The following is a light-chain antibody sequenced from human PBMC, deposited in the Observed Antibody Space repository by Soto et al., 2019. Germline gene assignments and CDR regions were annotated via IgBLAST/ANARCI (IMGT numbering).Light chain of an antibody. CDR3: LSYTISTTYV. CDR2: DVN. V-gene: IGLV2-14*03. Sequence: QSALTQPASVSGSPGQSITISCTGTSSDVGAYNHVSWYQHHPGKAPKLMIYDVNNRPSGVSNRFSGSKSGNTASLTISGLQAEDEDDYYCLSYTISTTYVFGTGTKVTVL. J-gene: IGLJ1*01. CDR1: SSDVGAYNH.